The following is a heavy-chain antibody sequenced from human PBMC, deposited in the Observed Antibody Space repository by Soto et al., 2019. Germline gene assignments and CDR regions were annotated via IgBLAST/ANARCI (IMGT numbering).Heavy chain of an antibody. D-gene: IGHD2-21*02. CDR3: AREMNCGGDCYSGWFDP. CDR1: GFTFSSYA. Sequence: EVQLLESGGGLVQPGGSLRLSCAASGFTFSSYAMSWVRQAPGKGLEWVSAISGSGGSTYYAQKFQGRVTMTRDTSTSTVYMELSSLRSEDTAVYYCAREMNCGGDCYSGWFDPWGQGTLVTVSS. J-gene: IGHJ5*02. V-gene: IGHV3-23*01. CDR2: ISGSGGST.